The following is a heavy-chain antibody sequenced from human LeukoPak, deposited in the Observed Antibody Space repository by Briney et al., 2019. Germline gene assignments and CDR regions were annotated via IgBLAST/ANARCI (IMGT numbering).Heavy chain of an antibody. Sequence: SETLSLTCAVYGGSFSGYYWSWIRQPPGKGLEWIGYIYYSGSTNYNPSLKSRVTISVDTSKNQFSLKLSSVTAADTAVYYCARMGRIVGATTVDYWGQGTLVTVSS. V-gene: IGHV4-59*12. CDR1: GGSFSGYY. J-gene: IGHJ4*02. CDR3: ARMGRIVGATTVDY. D-gene: IGHD1-26*01. CDR2: IYYSGST.